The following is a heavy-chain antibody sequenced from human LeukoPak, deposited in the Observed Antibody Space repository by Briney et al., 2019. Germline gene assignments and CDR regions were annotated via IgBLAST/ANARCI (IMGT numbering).Heavy chain of an antibody. V-gene: IGHV3-66*02. CDR3: ARENRYSFYFDY. J-gene: IGHJ4*02. CDR2: TYSGTST. Sequence: GGSLRLSCAASGFTVSSSYMSWVRQAPGKGLEWVSVTYSGTSTYYIDSVQGRFTISRDTSKNTLYLQMNSLRAEDTAVYYCARENRYSFYFDYWGQGTPVTVSS. D-gene: IGHD1-26*01. CDR1: GFTVSSSY.